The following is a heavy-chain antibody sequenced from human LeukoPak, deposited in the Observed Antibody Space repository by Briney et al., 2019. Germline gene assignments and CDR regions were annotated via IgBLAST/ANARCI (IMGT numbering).Heavy chain of an antibody. CDR2: INPNSGGT. CDR3: AKDTRYSQYYYYGMDV. V-gene: IGHV1-2*02. Sequence: ASVKVSCTASGYTFTDYDMHWVRQAPGQGLEWMGWINPNSGGTNYAQKFQGRVTMTRDTSISTAYMELSRLRSDDTAVYYCAKDTRYSQYYYYGMDVWGQGTTVTVSS. J-gene: IGHJ6*02. D-gene: IGHD3-9*01. CDR1: GYTFTDYD.